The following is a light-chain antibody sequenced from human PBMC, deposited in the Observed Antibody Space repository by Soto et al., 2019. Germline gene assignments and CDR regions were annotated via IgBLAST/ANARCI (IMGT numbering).Light chain of an antibody. J-gene: IGKJ1*01. Sequence: DIQMTQSPSTLSASVGDRVTITCRASQSISSWLAWYQQKPGKAPKLLIYDASSLESGVPSRFSGSGSGTEYTLTISSLQPEDFATYYCQPSYSTLRTFGQGTKVDI. CDR2: DAS. CDR1: QSISSW. CDR3: QPSYSTLRT. V-gene: IGKV1-5*01.